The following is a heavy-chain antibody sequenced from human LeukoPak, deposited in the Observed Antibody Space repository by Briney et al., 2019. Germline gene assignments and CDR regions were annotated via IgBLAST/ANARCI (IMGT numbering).Heavy chain of an antibody. CDR2: ISGSGGST. CDR3: ATRSGDCSNTSCYSHY. D-gene: IGHD2-2*02. Sequence: GGSLRLSCAASGFTFSNYAMSWVRQAPGKGLEWVSAISGSGGSTYYADSVKGRFTISRDSPKNTLYLQMNSLRAEDTAVYYCATRSGDCSNTSCYSHYWGQGTLVTVSS. CDR1: GFTFSNYA. J-gene: IGHJ4*02. V-gene: IGHV3-23*01.